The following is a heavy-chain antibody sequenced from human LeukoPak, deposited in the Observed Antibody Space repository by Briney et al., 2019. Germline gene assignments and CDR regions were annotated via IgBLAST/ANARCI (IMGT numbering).Heavy chain of an antibody. Sequence: ASVKVFCKASGYTFTSYAMHWVRQAPGQRLEWMGWINAGNGNTKYSQKFQGRVTITRDTSASTAYMELSSLRSEDTAVYYCARGYSSGWTFDYWGQGTLVTVSS. CDR3: ARGYSSGWTFDY. J-gene: IGHJ4*02. V-gene: IGHV1-3*01. D-gene: IGHD6-19*01. CDR2: INAGNGNT. CDR1: GYTFTSYA.